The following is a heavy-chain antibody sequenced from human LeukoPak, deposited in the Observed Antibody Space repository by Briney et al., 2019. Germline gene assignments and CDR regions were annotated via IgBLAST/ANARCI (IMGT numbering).Heavy chain of an antibody. CDR3: ARTRVDWLTRWFDP. CDR1: GGSFSGYY. Sequence: PSETLSLTCAVYGGSFSGYYWSWIRQPPGKGLEWIGEINHSGSTNYNPSLKSRVTISVDTSKNQFSLKVSSVTAADTAVYYCARTRVDWLTRWFDPWGQGTLVTVSS. V-gene: IGHV4-34*01. CDR2: INHSGST. J-gene: IGHJ5*02. D-gene: IGHD3/OR15-3a*01.